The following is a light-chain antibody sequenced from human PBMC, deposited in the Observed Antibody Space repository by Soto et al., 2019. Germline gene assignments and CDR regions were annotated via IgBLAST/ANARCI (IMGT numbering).Light chain of an antibody. CDR3: QQYGSSPAT. Sequence: EIVLTQSPGTLSLSPGEVAALSCRASQSVSSNYLAWYQQRPGQAPRLLIYAASNRAAGIPDRFSGSGSGTDFTLTISGLEPEDFAVYHCQQYGSSPATFGQGTKVEIK. V-gene: IGKV3-20*01. J-gene: IGKJ2*01. CDR2: AAS. CDR1: QSVSSNY.